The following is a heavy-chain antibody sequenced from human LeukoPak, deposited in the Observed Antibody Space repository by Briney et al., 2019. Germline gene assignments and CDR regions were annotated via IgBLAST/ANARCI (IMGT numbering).Heavy chain of an antibody. D-gene: IGHD3-10*01. J-gene: IGHJ5*02. Sequence: ASVKVSCKASGYTFTSYDINWVRQATGQGLEWMGWMNPNSGNTGYALKFQGRVTITRNTSISTAYMELSSLRSEDTAVYYCARGKGTRFPWFDPWGQGTLVTVSS. CDR3: ARGKGTRFPWFDP. CDR1: GYTFTSYD. CDR2: MNPNSGNT. V-gene: IGHV1-8*03.